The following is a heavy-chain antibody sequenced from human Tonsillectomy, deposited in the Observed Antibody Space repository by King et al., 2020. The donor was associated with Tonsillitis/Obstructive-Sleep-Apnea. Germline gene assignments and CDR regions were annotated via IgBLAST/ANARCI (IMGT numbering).Heavy chain of an antibody. Sequence: VQLVESGGGVVQSGRSLRLSCAASEFTFNTYTMHWVRQAPGKGLEWVAVISYDGSNKYYADSVKGRFTISRDNSKNTLYLQMNILRAEDTAVYYCARDPTGYFDWSLGLTNFAYWGQGTLVTVSS. CDR2: ISYDGSNK. CDR1: EFTFNTYT. D-gene: IGHD3-9*01. CDR3: ARDPTGYFDWSLGLTNFAY. V-gene: IGHV3-30*04. J-gene: IGHJ4*02.